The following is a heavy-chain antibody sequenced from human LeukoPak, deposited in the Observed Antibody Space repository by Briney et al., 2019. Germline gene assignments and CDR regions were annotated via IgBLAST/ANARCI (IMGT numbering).Heavy chain of an antibody. J-gene: IGHJ5*01. CDR3: ARGAYGDYDS. V-gene: IGHV3-23*01. CDR1: TLPFSSYA. D-gene: IGHD4-17*01. CDR2: ISAGADST. Sequence: GGSLTLSCAASTLPFSSYAVSWARHPRGEGLGWVSAISAGADSTYYADSVQGRFTISRDNSKNTLFLQMSGLRAEDTAVYFCARGAYGDYDSWGQGTLVTVYS.